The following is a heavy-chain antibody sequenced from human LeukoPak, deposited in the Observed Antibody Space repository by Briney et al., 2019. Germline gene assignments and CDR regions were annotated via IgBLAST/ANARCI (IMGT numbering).Heavy chain of an antibody. CDR1: GGSISSSSYY. CDR3: ARTRSHDYGDGFQF. V-gene: IGHV4-61*05. Sequence: EPSETLSLTCTVSGGSISSSSYYWGWIRQPPGKGLEWIGYIYYSGSSNYNPSLRSRVSISMDTSKNQFSLKMNSVTAADTAVYYCARTRSHDYGDGFQFWGQGTLVSVSS. CDR2: IYYSGSS. J-gene: IGHJ1*01. D-gene: IGHD4-17*01.